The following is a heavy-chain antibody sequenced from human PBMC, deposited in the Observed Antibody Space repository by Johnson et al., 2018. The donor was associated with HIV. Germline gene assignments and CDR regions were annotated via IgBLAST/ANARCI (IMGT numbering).Heavy chain of an antibody. V-gene: IGHV3-20*04. CDR1: GFRFDDYG. Sequence: VQLVESGGGVVRPGGSLRLSCAGSGFRFDDYGMSWVRQGPGKGLEWVSGVNWNGGSTGYADSVKGRFSISRDNVKNTLYLQMNSLRVEDTALYYCARDPITCESGLTGDFAAFDMWGQGTMVIVSS. CDR3: ARDPITCESGLTGDFAAFDM. D-gene: IGHD7-27*01. CDR2: VNWNGGST. J-gene: IGHJ3*02.